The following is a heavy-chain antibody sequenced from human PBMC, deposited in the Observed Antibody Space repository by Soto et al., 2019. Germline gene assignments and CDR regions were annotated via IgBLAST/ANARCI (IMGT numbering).Heavy chain of an antibody. Sequence: EAQLVESGGGVVKPGGSLRLSCGASGFTFRSAWMSWVRQAPGKGLEWVGRVKSKSDGEATDYGAPVKGRFIISRDDSKHTLYLQLNSLKTEDTGVYYCTTGVGATGFDYYYNGTDVWGRGTTVTVSS. V-gene: IGHV3-15*01. CDR1: GFTFRSAW. CDR3: TTGVGATGFDYYYNGTDV. CDR2: VKSKSDGEAT. J-gene: IGHJ6*02. D-gene: IGHD1-26*01.